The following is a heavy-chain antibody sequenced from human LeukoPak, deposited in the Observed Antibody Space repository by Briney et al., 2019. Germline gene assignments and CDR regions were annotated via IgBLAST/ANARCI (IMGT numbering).Heavy chain of an antibody. CDR1: GFTFYDYA. D-gene: IGHD4-17*01. Sequence: GGSLRLSCAASGFTFYDYAMHWVRHAPGKGVEWVSLISWDGGSTYYADSVKGRFTISRDNSKNSLYLQMNSLRAEDTALYYCAKDKHYGDYLDYWGQGTLVTVSS. J-gene: IGHJ4*02. V-gene: IGHV3-43D*03. CDR3: AKDKHYGDYLDY. CDR2: ISWDGGST.